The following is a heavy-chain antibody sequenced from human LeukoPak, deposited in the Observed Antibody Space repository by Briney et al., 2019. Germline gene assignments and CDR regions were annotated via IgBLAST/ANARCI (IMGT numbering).Heavy chain of an antibody. D-gene: IGHD2-21*02. Sequence: SETLSLTCTVSGGSISSSSYYWGWIRQPPGKGLEWIGNIYYSGSTYDNSSLKSRVTISVDTSKNQFSLKLSSVTAADTAVYYCARLKVTATFDYWGQGTLVTVSS. CDR1: GGSISSSSYY. J-gene: IGHJ4*02. CDR2: IYYSGST. CDR3: ARLKVTATFDY. V-gene: IGHV4-39*01.